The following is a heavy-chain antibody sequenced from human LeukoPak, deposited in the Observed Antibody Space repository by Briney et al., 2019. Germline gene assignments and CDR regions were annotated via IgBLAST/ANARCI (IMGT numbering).Heavy chain of an antibody. CDR3: ARSPLLYSRLRPISPSYFDY. V-gene: IGHV1-8*01. J-gene: IGHJ4*02. CDR2: MNPNSGNT. CDR1: GYTFTSYD. D-gene: IGHD2-8*01. Sequence: ASVKVSCKASGYTFTSYDINWVRQATGQGLEWMGWMNPNSGNTGYAQKFQGRVTMTRNTSISTAYMELSSLRSEDTAVYYCARSPLLYSRLRPISPSYFDYWGQGTLFTVSS.